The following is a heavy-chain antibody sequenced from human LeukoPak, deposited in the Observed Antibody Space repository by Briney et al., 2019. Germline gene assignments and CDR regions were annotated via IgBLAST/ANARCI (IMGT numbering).Heavy chain of an antibody. CDR2: IYSGGST. CDR1: GFTFDDYA. V-gene: IGHV3-66*01. CDR3: AHFSVRYPPAP. D-gene: IGHD3-16*02. J-gene: IGHJ5*02. Sequence: PGGSLRLSCAASGFTFDDYAMHWVRQAPGKGLEWVSVIYSGGSTYYADSVKGRFTISRDNSKNTLYLQMNSLRAEDTAVYYCAHFSVRYPPAPWGQGTLVTVSS.